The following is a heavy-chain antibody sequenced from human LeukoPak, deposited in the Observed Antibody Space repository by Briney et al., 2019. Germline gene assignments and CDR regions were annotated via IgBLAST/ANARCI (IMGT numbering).Heavy chain of an antibody. D-gene: IGHD3-16*01. CDR1: GFTFSSYA. CDR2: ISGSGVST. J-gene: IGHJ4*02. CDR3: AKRTSGGSSGYSFDY. Sequence: GGSLRLSCAASGFTFSSYAMSRVRQAPGKGLEFASGISGSGVSTYYADSVKGRFTISRDNSKNTLYVQMNSLRAEDTAVYYCAKRTSGGSSGYSFDYWGQGTLVTVSS. V-gene: IGHV3-23*01.